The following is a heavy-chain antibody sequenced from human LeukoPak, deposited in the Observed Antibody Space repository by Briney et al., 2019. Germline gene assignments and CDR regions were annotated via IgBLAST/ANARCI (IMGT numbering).Heavy chain of an antibody. J-gene: IGHJ3*02. V-gene: IGHV3-7*01. CDR1: EFTFSSYW. CDR3: ARDKYGDNSNAFDI. CDR2: IKQDGSEK. Sequence: PGGSLRLSCAGSEFTFSSYWMSWVRQAPGKGLEWVASIKQDGSEKYCVDSVKGRFTISRDNAKNTLYLQMNSLRAEDTAVYYCARDKYGDNSNAFDIWGQGTLVTVSS. D-gene: IGHD4-23*01.